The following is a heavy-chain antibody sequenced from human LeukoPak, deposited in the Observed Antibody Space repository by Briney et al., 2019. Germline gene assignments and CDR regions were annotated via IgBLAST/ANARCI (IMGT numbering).Heavy chain of an antibody. CDR1: GFTFGNYV. CDR3: VRSPTYYNMDV. Sequence: PGESLRLSCAASGFTFGNYVIHWVRQAPGKGLEWLAVISYDGTNKYYADSVKGRFTISRDHSQSTVDLQMNTLRCADTAVYYCVRSPTYYNMDVWGKGTTVTVS. V-gene: IGHV3-30-3*01. CDR2: ISYDGTNK. J-gene: IGHJ6*03.